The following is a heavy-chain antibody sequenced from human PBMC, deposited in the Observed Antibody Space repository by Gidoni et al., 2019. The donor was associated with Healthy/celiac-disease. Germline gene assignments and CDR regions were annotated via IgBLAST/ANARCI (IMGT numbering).Heavy chain of an antibody. V-gene: IGHV2-70*01. CDR2: IDWDDDK. J-gene: IGHJ4*02. Sequence: QVTLRESGPALVKPTQTLTLTCTFSGFSLSTSGMCVSWIRQHPGKALEWLALIDWDDDKYYSTSLKTRLTISKDTSKNQVVLTMTNMDPVDTATYYCARSTSATPYFDYWGQGTLVTVSS. CDR3: ARSTSATPYFDY. D-gene: IGHD2-15*01. CDR1: GFSLSTSGMC.